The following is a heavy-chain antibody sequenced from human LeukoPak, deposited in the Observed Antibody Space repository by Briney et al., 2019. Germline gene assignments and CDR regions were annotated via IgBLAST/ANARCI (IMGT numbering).Heavy chain of an antibody. Sequence: SVKVSCKASGGTFSSYAISWVRQAPGQGLEWMGRIIPILGIANYAQKFQGRVMITADKSTSTAYMELSSLRSEDTAVYYCARGGPGYFDWLFDYWGQGTLVTVSS. D-gene: IGHD3-9*01. V-gene: IGHV1-69*04. CDR3: ARGGPGYFDWLFDY. CDR2: IIPILGIA. CDR1: GGTFSSYA. J-gene: IGHJ4*02.